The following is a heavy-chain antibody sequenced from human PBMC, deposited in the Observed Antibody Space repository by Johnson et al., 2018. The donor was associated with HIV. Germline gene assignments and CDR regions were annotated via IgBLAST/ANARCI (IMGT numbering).Heavy chain of an antibody. Sequence: VQLVESGGGVVQPARSLRLPCAASAFSFSTYAVLCVRQAAGRGLVGVAVLSYDGRNNYHEEDVRGGCSISRDKSKNTLYLHMNNLRGEDTAVYDCAKGSVDYGDNYDGFDIWGQGTTVTVSS. V-gene: IGHV3-30*04. CDR1: AFSFSTYA. D-gene: IGHD4-23*01. CDR2: LSYDGRNN. CDR3: AKGSVDYGDNYDGFDI. J-gene: IGHJ3*02.